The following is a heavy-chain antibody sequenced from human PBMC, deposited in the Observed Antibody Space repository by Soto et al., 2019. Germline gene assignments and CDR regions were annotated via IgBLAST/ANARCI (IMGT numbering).Heavy chain of an antibody. Sequence: GGSLRLSCAASGFTFSSYSMNWVRQAPGKGLEWVSSISSSSSYIYYADSVKGRFTISRDNAKNSLYLQMNSLRAEDTAVYYCARDSNEEGYYYDGDAFDIWGQGTMVTVSS. CDR3: ARDSNEEGYYYDGDAFDI. CDR2: ISSSSSYI. J-gene: IGHJ3*02. D-gene: IGHD3-22*01. V-gene: IGHV3-21*01. CDR1: GFTFSSYS.